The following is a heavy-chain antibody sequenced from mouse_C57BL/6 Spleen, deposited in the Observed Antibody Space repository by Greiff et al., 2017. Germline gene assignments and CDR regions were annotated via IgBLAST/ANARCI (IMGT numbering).Heavy chain of an antibody. CDR2: ISSGGDYI. CDR3: TRDRGSGSPFDY. D-gene: IGHD3-2*02. V-gene: IGHV5-9-1*02. J-gene: IGHJ2*01. CDR1: GFTFSSYA. Sequence: KLVESGEGLVKPGGSLKLSCAASGFTFSSYAMSWVRQTPEKRLEWVAYISSGGDYIYYADTVKGRFTISRDNARNTLYLQMSSLKSEDTAMYYCTRDRGSGSPFDYWGQGTTLTVSS.